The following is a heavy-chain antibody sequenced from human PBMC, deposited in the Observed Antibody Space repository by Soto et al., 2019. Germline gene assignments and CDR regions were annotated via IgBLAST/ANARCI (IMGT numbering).Heavy chain of an antibody. CDR2: LTSSGTFI. CDR1: GFTFSNYD. CDR3: VRERGGSEFDY. D-gene: IGHD3-10*01. V-gene: IGHV3-21*01. J-gene: IGHJ4*02. Sequence: EVQLMESGGGLVKPGGSLRLSCAVSGFTFSNYDMKWVRQAPGKGLEWVSSLTSSGTFIYYSDSVKGRFTISRDTAKNSLYLQMTSRRAEDMGMYYCVRERGGSEFDYWGQGTLVTVSS.